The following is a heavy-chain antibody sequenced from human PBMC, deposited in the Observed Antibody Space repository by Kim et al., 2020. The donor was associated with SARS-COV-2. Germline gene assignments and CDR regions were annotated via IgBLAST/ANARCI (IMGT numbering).Heavy chain of an antibody. J-gene: IGHJ5*01. V-gene: IGHV3-23*01. D-gene: IGHD3-16*01. CDR1: GFTFDTYG. CDR2: IGGRGVAT. CDR3: AKRGRTGPSPDLDS. Sequence: GGSLRLSCAASGFTFDTYGMSWVRQAPGKGLEWVSSIGGRGVATYYAESVKGRFTISRDNSKSTLSLQMNSLRAEDTAVSYCAKRGRTGPSPDLDSWG.